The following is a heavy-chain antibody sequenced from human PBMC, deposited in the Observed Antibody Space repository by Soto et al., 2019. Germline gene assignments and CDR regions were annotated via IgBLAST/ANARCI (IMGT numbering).Heavy chain of an antibody. V-gene: IGHV3-23*01. J-gene: IGHJ6*02. CDR3: ATGRGLYYYYGMDV. CDR1: GFTFSSYA. Sequence: EVQLLESGGGLVQPGGSLRLYCAASGFTFSSYAMSWVRQAPGKGLEWVSAISGSGGSTYYADSVKGRFTISRDNSKNTLYLQMNSLRAEDTAVYYCATGRGLYYYYGMDVWGQGTTVTVSS. D-gene: IGHD3-10*01. CDR2: ISGSGGST.